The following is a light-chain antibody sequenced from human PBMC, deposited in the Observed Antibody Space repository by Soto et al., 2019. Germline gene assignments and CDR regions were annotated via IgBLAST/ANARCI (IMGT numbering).Light chain of an antibody. CDR1: QSVGTS. Sequence: DIVLTQSPATLSLSPGERATLSCTASQSVGTSLAWYKQQPGQAPRLLIPDAAYRASGIPERFSGSGSGTAFSLSISRLEPDDFAVYYCQHRGSWPRSFGRGNKVEI. CDR2: DAA. CDR3: QHRGSWPRS. J-gene: IGKJ1*01. V-gene: IGKV3-11*01.